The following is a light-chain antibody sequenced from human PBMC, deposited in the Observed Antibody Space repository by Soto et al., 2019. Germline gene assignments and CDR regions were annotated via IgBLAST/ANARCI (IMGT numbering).Light chain of an antibody. CDR2: DAS. CDR1: QSVSSY. CDR3: QQRGYWPLT. J-gene: IGKJ4*01. V-gene: IGKV3-11*01. Sequence: EIVLTQSPATLSFSPGERATLSCRASQSVSSYLAWYQQKPGQAPRLLIYDASNKDTGIPARFSGSGSGTDFTLTISSLEPEDFAVYFCQQRGYWPLTFGGGTKVDI.